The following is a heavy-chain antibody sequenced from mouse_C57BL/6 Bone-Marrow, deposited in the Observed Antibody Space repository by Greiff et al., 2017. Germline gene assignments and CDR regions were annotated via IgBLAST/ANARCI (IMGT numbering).Heavy chain of an antibody. Sequence: EVQVVESGGGLVKPGGSLKLSCAASGFTFSDYGMHWVRQAPEKGLEWVAYISSGSSTIYYADTVKGRFTISRDTAKNTLFLQMTSRRSEDTAMYYCARDYYYGSSPFAYWGQGTLVTVSA. CDR2: ISSGSSTI. D-gene: IGHD1-1*01. J-gene: IGHJ3*01. V-gene: IGHV5-17*01. CDR1: GFTFSDYG. CDR3: ARDYYYGSSPFAY.